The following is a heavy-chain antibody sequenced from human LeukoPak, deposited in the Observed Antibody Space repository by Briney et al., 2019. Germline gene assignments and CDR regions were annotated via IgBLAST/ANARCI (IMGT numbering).Heavy chain of an antibody. V-gene: IGHV4-4*07. D-gene: IGHD1-26*01. CDR3: ARHSRWELLTDI. J-gene: IGHJ3*02. Sequence: SETLSLTCTVSGNSINSYYWNWIRQPAGKGLEWIGRIYTSGGTNYNPSLKSRVTISVDTSKNQFSLKLSSVTAADTAVYYCARHSRWELLTDIWGQGTLVTVSS. CDR1: GNSINSYY. CDR2: IYTSGGT.